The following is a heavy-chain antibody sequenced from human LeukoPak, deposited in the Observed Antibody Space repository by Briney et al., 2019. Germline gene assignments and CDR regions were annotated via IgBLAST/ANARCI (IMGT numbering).Heavy chain of an antibody. CDR2: IYYSGST. V-gene: IGHV4-59*06. Sequence: SETLSLTCTVSGGSISSYYWSWIRQPPGKGLEWIGYIYYSGSTYYNPSLKSRVTISVDTSKNQFSLKLSSVTAADTAVYYCARAPQMGYYYDSSGYFDYWGQGTLVTVSS. J-gene: IGHJ4*02. CDR3: ARAPQMGYYYDSSGYFDY. CDR1: GGSISSYY. D-gene: IGHD3-22*01.